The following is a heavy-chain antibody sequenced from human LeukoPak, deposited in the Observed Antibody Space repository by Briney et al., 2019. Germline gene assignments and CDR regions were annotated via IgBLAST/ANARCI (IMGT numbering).Heavy chain of an antibody. D-gene: IGHD6-6*01. V-gene: IGHV4-61*02. J-gene: IGHJ6*03. Sequence: SETLSLTCTVSGGSISSGSYYWSWIRQPAGKGLEWIGRIYTSGSTNYNPSLKSRVTISVDTSKNQFSLKLSSVTAADTAVYYCASDGYSSSWTNYYYYYYMDVWGKGTTVTVSS. CDR1: GGSISSGSYY. CDR3: ASDGYSSSWTNYYYYYYMDV. CDR2: IYTSGST.